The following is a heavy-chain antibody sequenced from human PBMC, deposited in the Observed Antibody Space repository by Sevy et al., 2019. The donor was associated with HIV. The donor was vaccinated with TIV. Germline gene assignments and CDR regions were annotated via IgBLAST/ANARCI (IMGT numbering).Heavy chain of an antibody. Sequence: GESLKISCKGSGYSFTSYWIGWVRQMPGKGLEWMGIIYPGDSDTRYSPSFQGQVTISADKSISTAYLQWSSLMASDTAMYYCARQEVERGYSYGGADYWGQGTLVTVSS. CDR3: ARQEVERGYSYGGADY. CDR2: IYPGDSDT. CDR1: GYSFTSYW. D-gene: IGHD5-18*01. J-gene: IGHJ4*02. V-gene: IGHV5-51*01.